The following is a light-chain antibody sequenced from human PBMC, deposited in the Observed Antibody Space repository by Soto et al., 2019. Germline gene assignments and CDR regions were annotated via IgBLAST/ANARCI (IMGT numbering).Light chain of an antibody. CDR2: AAS. CDR3: QQSYTTPLT. J-gene: IGKJ1*01. V-gene: IGKV1-39*01. CDR1: QSISNY. Sequence: DIQMTQSPSSLSASVGDRVTITCRASQSISNYLNWFQQKPGKAPKLLIYAASSFQTGVPSRVSGSGSGTDFTLSISSLQPEDSETYYCQQSYTTPLTFGQGTKVDIK.